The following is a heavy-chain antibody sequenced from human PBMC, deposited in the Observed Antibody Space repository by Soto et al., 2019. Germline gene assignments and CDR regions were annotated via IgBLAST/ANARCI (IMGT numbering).Heavy chain of an antibody. CDR3: ARIEGYCSSTSCSYNWFDP. D-gene: IGHD2-2*01. J-gene: IGHJ5*02. V-gene: IGHV3-21*01. CDR2: ISSSSSYI. Sequence: EVQLVESGGGLVKPGGSLRLSCAASGFTFSSYSMNWVRQAPGKGLEWVSSISSSSSYIYYADSVKGRFTISRDNAKNSLYLQMNSLRAEDTAVYYCARIEGYCSSTSCSYNWFDPWGQGTLVTVSS. CDR1: GFTFSSYS.